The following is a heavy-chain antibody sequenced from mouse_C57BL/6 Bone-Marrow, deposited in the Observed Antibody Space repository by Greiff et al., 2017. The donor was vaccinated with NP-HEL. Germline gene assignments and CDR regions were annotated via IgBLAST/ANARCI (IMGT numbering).Heavy chain of an antibody. D-gene: IGHD1-1*02. CDR2: INPSSGYT. CDR1: GYTFTSYT. Sequence: QVQLQQSGAELARPGASVKMSCKASGYTFTSYTMHWVKQRPGQGLEWIGYINPSSGYTKYNQKFKDKATLTADKSSSTAYMQLSSLTSEDSAVYYCARGEFDYGAMDDWGQGTSVTVSS. V-gene: IGHV1-4*01. CDR3: ARGEFDYGAMDD. J-gene: IGHJ4*01.